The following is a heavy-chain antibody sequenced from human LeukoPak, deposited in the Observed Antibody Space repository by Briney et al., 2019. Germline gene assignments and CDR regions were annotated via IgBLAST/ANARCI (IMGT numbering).Heavy chain of an antibody. CDR1: GFTFSSCS. D-gene: IGHD6-19*01. Sequence: GGSLRLSCSVSGFTFSSCSMHWVRQAPGKGLEYVSAISSNGGSTYYADSVKGRFTISRDNSKNTLYLQMSSLRAEDTTVYYCVKGGGSGWYGSWGQGTLVTVSS. CDR3: VKGGGSGWYGS. CDR2: ISSNGGST. J-gene: IGHJ5*02. V-gene: IGHV3-64D*06.